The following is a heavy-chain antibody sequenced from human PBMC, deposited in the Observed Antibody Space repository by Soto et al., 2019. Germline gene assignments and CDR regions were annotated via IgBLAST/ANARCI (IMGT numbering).Heavy chain of an antibody. CDR1: GGTFSSYT. V-gene: IGHV1-69*02. Sequence: QVQLVQSGAEVKKPGSSVQVSCKASGGTFSSYTISWVRQAPGQGLEWMGRIIPILGIANYAQKFQGRVTITADKSTSTAYMELSSLRSEDTAVYYCASPRLFGESLGWGQGTLVTVSS. J-gene: IGHJ4*02. CDR3: ASPRLFGESLG. D-gene: IGHD3-10*01. CDR2: IIPILGIA.